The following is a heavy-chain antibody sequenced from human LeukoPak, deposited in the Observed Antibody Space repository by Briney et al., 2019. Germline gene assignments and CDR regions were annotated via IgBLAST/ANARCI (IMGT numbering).Heavy chain of an antibody. D-gene: IGHD3-3*01. CDR3: ASLARITIFGVVTQPGPLDV. CDR2: IYYSGST. V-gene: IGHV4-39*01. CDR1: GGSISSSSYY. Sequence: SETLSLTCTVSGGSISSSSYYWGWIRQPPGKGLEWIGSIYYSGSTYYNLSLKSRVTISVDTSKNQFSLKLSSVTAADTAVYYCASLARITIFGVVTQPGPLDVWGKGTTVTVSS. J-gene: IGHJ6*04.